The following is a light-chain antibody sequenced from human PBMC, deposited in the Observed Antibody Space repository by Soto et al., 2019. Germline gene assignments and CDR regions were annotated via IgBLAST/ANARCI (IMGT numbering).Light chain of an antibody. V-gene: IGLV2-8*01. Sequence: QSALTQPPSASGSPGQSVTISCTGTSSDVGTHGYVSWYQQHAGKAPKLMIYDVTKRPSGVLDRFSGSKSANTASLTVSGLQAEDEADYYCMCYAGGNNWVFGGGTKLTVL. CDR2: DVT. J-gene: IGLJ3*02. CDR3: MCYAGGNNWV. CDR1: SSDVGTHGY.